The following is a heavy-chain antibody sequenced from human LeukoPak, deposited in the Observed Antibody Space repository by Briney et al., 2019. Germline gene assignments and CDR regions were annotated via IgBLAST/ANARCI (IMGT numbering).Heavy chain of an antibody. J-gene: IGHJ4*02. CDR1: GYTFTSYG. D-gene: IGHD4-23*01. CDR2: ISAYNGNT. V-gene: IGHV1-18*01. Sequence: ASVKVSCKASGYTFTSYGISWVRQAPGQGLEWMGWISAYNGNTNYAQKLQGRVTMTTDTSTSTAYMELRSLRSDDTAVYYCASSPTVVTRWDYWGQGTLVTVSS. CDR3: ASSPTVVTRWDY.